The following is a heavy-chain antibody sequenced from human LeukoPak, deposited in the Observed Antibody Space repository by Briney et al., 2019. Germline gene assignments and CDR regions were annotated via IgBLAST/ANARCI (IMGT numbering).Heavy chain of an antibody. CDR3: VRRGGSDGWGAFDI. CDR2: IRQSGDIT. Sequence: GGSLRLSCAASGFTFSSYAMSWVRQAPGKGLESVSSIRQSGDITYYADSVKGRFTISRDNSKNTLSLQMNSLSREDTAIYYCVRRGGSDGWGAFDIWGQGTVVTVSS. V-gene: IGHV3-23*01. CDR1: GFTFSSYA. J-gene: IGHJ3*02. D-gene: IGHD5-24*01.